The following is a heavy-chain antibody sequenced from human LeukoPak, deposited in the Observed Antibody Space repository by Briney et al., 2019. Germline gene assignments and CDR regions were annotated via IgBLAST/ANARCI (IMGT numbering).Heavy chain of an antibody. J-gene: IGHJ6*04. CDR2: ISSSGSTI. CDR3: AELGITMIGGV. Sequence: GGSLRLSCAASGFTFSSYEMNWVRQAPRKGLEWVSYISSSGSTIYYADSVKGRFTISRDNAKNSLYLQMNSLRAEGTAVYYCAELGITMIGGVWGKGTTVTISS. CDR1: GFTFSSYE. V-gene: IGHV3-48*03. D-gene: IGHD3-10*02.